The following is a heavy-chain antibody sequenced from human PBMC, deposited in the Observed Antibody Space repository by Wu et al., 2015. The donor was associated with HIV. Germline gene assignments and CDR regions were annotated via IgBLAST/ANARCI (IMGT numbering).Heavy chain of an antibody. D-gene: IGHD3-9*01. Sequence: QVQLVQSGAEVKKPGASVKVSCKTSGNTFSNYYMQWVRQAPGKGLEWMAMINPIGTSTKYAQKFQGRLTVTRDTSTGVVYMELNSLRSEDTAIYFCARSRPRLGVXTGLPIASSPLDVWGQGTTVIVSS. V-gene: IGHV1-46*01. J-gene: IGHJ6*01. CDR3: ARSRPRLGVXTGLPIASSPLDV. CDR2: INPIGTST. CDR1: GNTFSNYY.